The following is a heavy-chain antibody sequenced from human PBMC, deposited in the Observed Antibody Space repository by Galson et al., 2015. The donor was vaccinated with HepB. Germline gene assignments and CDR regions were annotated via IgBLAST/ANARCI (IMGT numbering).Heavy chain of an antibody. CDR1: GFTFTSSA. V-gene: IGHV1-58*01. CDR3: AASNGYYDYVWGSYRYHIFDY. CDR2: IVVGSGNT. D-gene: IGHD3-16*02. Sequence: SVKVSCKASGFTFTSSAVQWVRQARGQRLEWIGWIVVGSGNTNYAQKFQERVTITRDMSTSTAYMELSSLRSEDTAVYYCAASNGYYDYVWGSYRYHIFDYWGQGTLVTVSS. J-gene: IGHJ4*02.